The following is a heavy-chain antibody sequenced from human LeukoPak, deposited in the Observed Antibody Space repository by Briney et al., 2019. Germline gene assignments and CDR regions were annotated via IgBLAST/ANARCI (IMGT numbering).Heavy chain of an antibody. CDR2: VNWKSDKI. D-gene: IGHD2-2*01. Sequence: GGSLRLSCAGSGYSFDEYAMHCVRQAPGKGLEWFSGVNWKSDKIGYADSVKGRFTISRDNSKNSLYLQMNSLRVEDTALYYCAKDRYCTSSSCPIDYWGQGTMVTVSS. CDR1: GYSFDEYA. J-gene: IGHJ4*02. V-gene: IGHV3-9*01. CDR3: AKDRYCTSSSCPIDY.